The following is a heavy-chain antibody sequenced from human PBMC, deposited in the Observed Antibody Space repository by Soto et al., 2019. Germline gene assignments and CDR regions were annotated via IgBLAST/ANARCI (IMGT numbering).Heavy chain of an antibody. D-gene: IGHD6-13*01. V-gene: IGHV3-33*01. Sequence: VQLVESGGGVVQPGRSLRLSCAASGFTFSSYGMHWVRQAPGKGLEWVAVIWYDGSNKYYADSVKGRFTISRDNSKNTLYLQMNSLRAEDTAVYYCARDWNIAAAGMGFGRYWGQGTLVTVSS. J-gene: IGHJ4*02. CDR2: IWYDGSNK. CDR3: ARDWNIAAAGMGFGRY. CDR1: GFTFSSYG.